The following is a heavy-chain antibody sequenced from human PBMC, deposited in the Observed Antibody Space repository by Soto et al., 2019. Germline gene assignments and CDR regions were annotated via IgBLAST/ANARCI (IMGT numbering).Heavy chain of an antibody. CDR1: GGSISSYY. CDR3: ARTLAARFYYYMDV. Sequence: SGTLSLTCTVSGGSISSYYWSWIRQPPGKGLEWIGYIYYSGSTNYNPSLKSRVTISVDTSKNQFSLKLSSVTAADTAVYYCARTLAARFYYYMDVWGKGTTVTVSS. CDR2: IYYSGST. J-gene: IGHJ6*03. V-gene: IGHV4-59*08. D-gene: IGHD6-6*01.